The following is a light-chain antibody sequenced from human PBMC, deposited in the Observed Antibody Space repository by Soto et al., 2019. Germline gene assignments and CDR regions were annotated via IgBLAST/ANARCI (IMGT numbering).Light chain of an antibody. CDR3: QQYNSWPPIT. CDR2: GAL. J-gene: IGKJ5*01. V-gene: IGKV3-15*01. Sequence: VLTQSPATLSLSPGEGATLSCRASQSVRTKLAWYQQKAGQAPRLLIYGALTRATGIPDRFSGSGSGTEFTLTISSLQSEDFAVYYCQQYNSWPPITFGQGTRLEIK. CDR1: QSVRTK.